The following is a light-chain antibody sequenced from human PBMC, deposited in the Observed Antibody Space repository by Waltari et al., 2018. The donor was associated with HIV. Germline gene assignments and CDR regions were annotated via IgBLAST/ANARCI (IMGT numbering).Light chain of an antibody. J-gene: IGKJ2*01. CDR1: QSVSYSSNNKNY. CDR2: WAS. CDR3: QQYYSTPQT. Sequence: DIVMTQSPDSLAVSLGERATINCKSSQSVSYSSNNKNYLAWYQQKPGQPPKLLIYWASTRESGVPDRCSGSGSGTDFTLTISSLQAEDVAVYYCQQYYSTPQTFGQGTKLEIK. V-gene: IGKV4-1*01.